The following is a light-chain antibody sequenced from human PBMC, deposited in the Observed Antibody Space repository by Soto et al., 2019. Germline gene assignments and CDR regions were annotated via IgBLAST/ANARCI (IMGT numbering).Light chain of an antibody. Sequence: EIVMTQSPATLSLSPGERATLSCRASQSVRSNLAWYQQKTGQAPRLLIYGASTRATGIPARFSGSGSGTEFTLTISSLQSEDFAVYYCQQRSNWPITFGQGTRLEIK. J-gene: IGKJ5*01. CDR2: GAS. CDR1: QSVRSN. V-gene: IGKV3-15*01. CDR3: QQRSNWPIT.